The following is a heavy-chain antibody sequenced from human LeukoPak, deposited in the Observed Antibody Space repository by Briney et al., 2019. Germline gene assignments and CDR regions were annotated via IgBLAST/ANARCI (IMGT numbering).Heavy chain of an antibody. Sequence: GGSLRLSCAASGFTFSSYGMHWVRQAPGKGLEWVAVISYDGSNKYYADSVKGRFTISRDNSKNTLYLQMNSLRAEDTAIYYCAKALGGVRFLEWLYPDYWGQGTLVTVSS. CDR3: AKALGGVRFLEWLYPDY. V-gene: IGHV3-30*18. CDR1: GFTFSSYG. CDR2: ISYDGSNK. D-gene: IGHD3-3*01. J-gene: IGHJ4*02.